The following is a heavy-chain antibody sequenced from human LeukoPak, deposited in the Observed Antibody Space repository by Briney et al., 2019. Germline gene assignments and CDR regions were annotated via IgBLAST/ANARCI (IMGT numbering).Heavy chain of an antibody. CDR2: ISWNSGSI. CDR1: GFTFDDYA. D-gene: IGHD6-19*01. J-gene: IGHJ4*02. CDR3: AKKGSSGWHHNLYFDY. V-gene: IGHV3-9*01. Sequence: PGGSLRLSCAASGFTFDDYAMHWVRQAPGKGLEWVSGISWNSGSIGYAESVKGRFTISRDNAKNSLYLQMNSLRAEDTALYYCAKKGSSGWHHNLYFDYWGQGTLVTVSS.